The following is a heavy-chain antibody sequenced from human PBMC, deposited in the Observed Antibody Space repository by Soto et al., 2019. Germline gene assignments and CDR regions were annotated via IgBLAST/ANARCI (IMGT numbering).Heavy chain of an antibody. V-gene: IGHV4-34*01. J-gene: IGHJ6*02. Sequence: SETLSLTCAVYGGSFSGYYWSWIRQPPGKGLEWIGEINHSGSTNYNPSLRSRVTISVDTSKNQFSLKLSSVTAADTAVYYCARGRVAARPPLYYYYYGMDVWGQGTTVTVSS. CDR3: ARGRVAARPPLYYYYYGMDV. CDR2: INHSGST. D-gene: IGHD6-6*01. CDR1: GGSFSGYY.